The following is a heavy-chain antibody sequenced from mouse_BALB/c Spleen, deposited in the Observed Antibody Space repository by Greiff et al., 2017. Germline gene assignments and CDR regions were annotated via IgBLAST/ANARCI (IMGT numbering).Heavy chain of an antibody. D-gene: IGHD2-4*01. Sequence: VQLQQSGAELVKPGASVKLSCKASGYTFTEYIIHWVKQRSGQGLEWIGWFYPGSGSIKYNEKFKDKATLTADKSSSTVYMELSRLTSEDSAVYFCARHEEDGLSYYDYDWFAYWGQGTLVTVSA. V-gene: IGHV1-62-2*01. CDR3: ARHEEDGLSYYDYDWFAY. CDR2: FYPGSGSI. CDR1: GYTFTEYI. J-gene: IGHJ3*01.